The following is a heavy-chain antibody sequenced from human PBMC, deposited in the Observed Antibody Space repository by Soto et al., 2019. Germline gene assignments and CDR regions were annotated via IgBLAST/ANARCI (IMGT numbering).Heavy chain of an antibody. CDR1: GGTFSSHT. V-gene: IGHV1-69*02. D-gene: IGHD3-9*01. CDR2: IIPILGIA. Sequence: SVKVSCKASGGTFSSHTISWVRHAPGQGLEWMGRIIPILGIANYAQKFQGRVTITADKSTSTAYMELSSLRSEDTAVYYCARWGIYDILTGYFSAILGDAFDIWGQGTMVTVS. CDR3: ARWGIYDILTGYFSAILGDAFDI. J-gene: IGHJ3*02.